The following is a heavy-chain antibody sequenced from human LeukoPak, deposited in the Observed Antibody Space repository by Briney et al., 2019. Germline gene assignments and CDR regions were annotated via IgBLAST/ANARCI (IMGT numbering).Heavy chain of an antibody. Sequence: GGPLNPSGPPPEFTSSDNYLSGIRKPQGKGREWVSYISSSGSTIYYADSVKGRFTISRDNAKNSLYPQMNSLRAEDTAVYYCARCRRGLGLWGQGTLVTVSS. V-gene: IGHV3-11*01. J-gene: IGHJ4*02. CDR2: ISSSGSTI. CDR1: EFTSSDNY. D-gene: IGHD3-16*01. CDR3: ARCRRGLGL.